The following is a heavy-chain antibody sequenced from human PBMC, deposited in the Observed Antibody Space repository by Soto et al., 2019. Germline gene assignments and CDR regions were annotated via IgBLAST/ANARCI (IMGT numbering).Heavy chain of an antibody. CDR3: GRSGYSGYEFDY. Sequence: PGESLKISCKGSGYSFSTNWIGWVRQMPGKGLEWMGIIYPSDSDTRYSPSFQGQVTISADKSISTAYLQWSSLQASDTAMYYCGRSGYSGYEFDYWGQGTLVTVSS. J-gene: IGHJ4*02. CDR1: GYSFSTNW. CDR2: IYPSDSDT. V-gene: IGHV5-51*01. D-gene: IGHD5-12*01.